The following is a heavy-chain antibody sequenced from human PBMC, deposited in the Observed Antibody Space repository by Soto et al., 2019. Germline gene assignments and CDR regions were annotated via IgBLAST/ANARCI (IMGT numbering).Heavy chain of an antibody. CDR2: ISASGRST. V-gene: IGHV3-23*01. Sequence: EVQLLESGGGLAQPGGSLRLSCVASGFSFSSYGMTWVRQAPGKGLEWVSSISASGRSTYYADPVKGRFTLSRDSSRNTLHLQIYSLSAEDTAVYYCAKGGWLANALENWGPGILVTVSS. CDR3: AKGGWLANALEN. CDR1: GFSFSSYG. J-gene: IGHJ4*02. D-gene: IGHD6-19*01.